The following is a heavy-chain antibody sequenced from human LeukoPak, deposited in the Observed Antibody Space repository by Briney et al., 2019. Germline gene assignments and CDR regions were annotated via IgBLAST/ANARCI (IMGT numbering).Heavy chain of an antibody. CDR1: GLTFSRCW. J-gene: IGHJ4*02. CDR3: ARDPDHGALDY. V-gene: IGHV3-7*01. D-gene: IGHD4-17*01. Sequence: GGSLRLSCAASGLTFSRCWMSWVRQAPGKGLEWAADINQDGSGKYYVDSVRGRFTVSRDNAKNSLYLQMNSLRAEDTAVYYCARDPDHGALDYWGQGTPVTVSS. CDR2: INQDGSGK.